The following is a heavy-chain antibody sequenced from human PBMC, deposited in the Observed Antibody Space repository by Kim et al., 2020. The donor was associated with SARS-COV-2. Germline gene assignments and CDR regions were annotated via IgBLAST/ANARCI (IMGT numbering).Heavy chain of an antibody. CDR3: ARVRAARPVNYYYYGMDV. V-gene: IGHV4-34*01. J-gene: IGHJ6*02. CDR1: GGSFSGYY. Sequence: SETLSLTCAVYGGSFSGYYWSWIRQPPGKGLEWIGEINHSGSTNYNPPLKSRVTISVDTSKNQFSLKLSSVTAADTAVYYCARVRAARPVNYYYYGMDVWGQGTTVTVSS. CDR2: INHSGST. D-gene: IGHD6-6*01.